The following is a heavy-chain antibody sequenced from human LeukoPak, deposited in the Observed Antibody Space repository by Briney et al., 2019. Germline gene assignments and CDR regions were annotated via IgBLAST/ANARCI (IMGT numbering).Heavy chain of an antibody. CDR2: IYYSGSI. Sequence: SETLSLTCTVSGGSISSGSYYWSWIRQPPGKGLEWIGYIYYSGSIYYNPSLKSRVTMSVDTSKNQFSLKLSSVTAVDTAVYYCARSSASGDPYYFDYWGQGTLVTVSS. V-gene: IGHV4-61*01. D-gene: IGHD2-21*01. CDR3: ARSSASGDPYYFDY. J-gene: IGHJ4*02. CDR1: GGSISSGSYY.